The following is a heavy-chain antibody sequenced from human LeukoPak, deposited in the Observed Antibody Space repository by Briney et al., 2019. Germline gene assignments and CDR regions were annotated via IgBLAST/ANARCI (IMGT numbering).Heavy chain of an antibody. CDR2: INHSGST. D-gene: IGHD1-26*01. CDR1: GGSFSGYY. Sequence: SETLSLTCAVYGGSFSGYYWSWIRQPPGKGLEWIGEINHSGSTNYNPSLKSRVTISVDTSKNQFSLKLSSVTAADTAVYYCARDLNMVGAMGRGIDYWGQGTLVTVSS. V-gene: IGHV4-34*01. J-gene: IGHJ4*02. CDR3: ARDLNMVGAMGRGIDY.